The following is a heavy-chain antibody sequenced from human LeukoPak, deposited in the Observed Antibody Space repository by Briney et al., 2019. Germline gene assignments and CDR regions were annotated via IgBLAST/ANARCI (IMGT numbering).Heavy chain of an antibody. Sequence: GGSLRLPCAASGFTFNNEWMTWVRQAPGKGLEWVANIKQDGSKKNYVGSVQGRFTISTDNAKNSVYLQMNSLRAEDTAVYYCARDTSPMRADTTGVNVWFDAFDIWGQGTMVTVSS. J-gene: IGHJ3*02. CDR3: ARDTSPMRADTTGVNVWFDAFDI. CDR1: GFTFNNEW. V-gene: IGHV3-7*01. D-gene: IGHD3-16*01. CDR2: IKQDGSKK.